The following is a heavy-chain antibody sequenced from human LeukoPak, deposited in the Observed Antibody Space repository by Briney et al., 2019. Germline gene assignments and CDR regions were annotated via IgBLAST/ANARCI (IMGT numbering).Heavy chain of an antibody. CDR1: GFTFSSYS. Sequence: PGGSLRLXCAASGFTFSSYSMSWVRQAPGKELQWVSYISSNIITTYYADSVKGRFTISRDNAKNSLYLQMNSLRAEDTAVYYCARIRPDSSGWNFDYWGQGTLVTVSS. CDR2: ISSNIITT. D-gene: IGHD6-19*01. J-gene: IGHJ4*02. CDR3: ARIRPDSSGWNFDY. V-gene: IGHV3-48*04.